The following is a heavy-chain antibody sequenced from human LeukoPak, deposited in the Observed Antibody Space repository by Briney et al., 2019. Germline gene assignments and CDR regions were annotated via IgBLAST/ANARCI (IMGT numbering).Heavy chain of an antibody. Sequence: PSETLSLTCLIIGGSYSGYYWTWMRQPPGRGLEWIGDINDSGSTNYNPSLKSRVTISIDSSKNQFSLKLRSVTAADTAVYYCARSLTVIGRHDVDCWGQGTLVTVSS. D-gene: IGHD1-20*01. J-gene: IGHJ4*02. CDR1: GGSYSGYY. CDR3: ARSLTVIGRHDVDC. V-gene: IGHV4-34*01. CDR2: INDSGST.